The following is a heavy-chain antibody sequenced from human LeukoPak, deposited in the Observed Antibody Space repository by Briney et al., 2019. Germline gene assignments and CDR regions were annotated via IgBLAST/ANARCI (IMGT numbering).Heavy chain of an antibody. D-gene: IGHD1-26*01. CDR3: AKVGATILDY. J-gene: IGHJ4*02. CDR2: ISGSGGST. CDR1: GFTSTNYA. V-gene: IGHV3-23*01. Sequence: PGGSLRLSCAASGFTSTNYAMNWVRQAPGKGLEWVSAISGSGGSTYYADSVKGRFTISRDNSKNTLYLQMDSLRAEDTAVYYCAKVGATILDYWGQGTLVTVSS.